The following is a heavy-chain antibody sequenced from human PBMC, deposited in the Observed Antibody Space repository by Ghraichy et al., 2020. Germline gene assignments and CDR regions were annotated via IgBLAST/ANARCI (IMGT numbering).Heavy chain of an antibody. CDR3: ARDFSHPDYFWFDP. V-gene: IGHV1-69*13. D-gene: IGHD2/OR15-2a*01. Sequence: SVKVSCKASGGTFSSYAISWVRQAPGQGLEWMGGIIPIFGTANYAQKFQGRVTITADESTSTAYMELSSLRSEDTAVYYCARDFSHPDYFWFDPWGQGTLVTVAS. CDR1: GGTFSSYA. CDR2: IIPIFGTA. J-gene: IGHJ5*02.